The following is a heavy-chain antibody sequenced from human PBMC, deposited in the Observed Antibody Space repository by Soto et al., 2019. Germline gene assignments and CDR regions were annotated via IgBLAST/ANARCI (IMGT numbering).Heavy chain of an antibody. CDR1: GFTFDDYV. CDR3: ARENITMVRGVKPNIWFDP. J-gene: IGHJ5*02. V-gene: IGHV3-20*04. D-gene: IGHD3-10*01. CDR2: INWNGGST. Sequence: EVQLVESGGGVVRPGGSLRLSCAASGFTFDDYVMSWVRQAPGKGLERVSGINWNGGSTGYADSVKGRFNISRDNAKNSLYLQMNSLRAEDTALYYCARENITMVRGVKPNIWFDPWGQGTLVTVSS.